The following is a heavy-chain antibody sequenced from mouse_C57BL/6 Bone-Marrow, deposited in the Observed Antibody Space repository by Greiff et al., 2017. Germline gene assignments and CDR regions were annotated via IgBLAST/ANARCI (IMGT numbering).Heavy chain of an antibody. J-gene: IGHJ4*01. Sequence: VQLQQPGAELVMPGASVKLSCKASGYTFTSYWMHWVKQRPGQGLEWIGEIDPSDSYTNYNQKFKGKSTLTVDKSSSTAYLQLSSLTSEDSAVYYCAIDWDDYYGYAMDYWGQGTSVTVSS. CDR1: GYTFTSYW. D-gene: IGHD1-1*01. CDR3: AIDWDDYYGYAMDY. CDR2: IDPSDSYT. V-gene: IGHV1-69*01.